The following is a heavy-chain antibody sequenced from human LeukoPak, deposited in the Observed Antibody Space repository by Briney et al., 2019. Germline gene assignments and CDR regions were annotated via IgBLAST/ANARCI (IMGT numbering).Heavy chain of an antibody. D-gene: IGHD3-10*01. V-gene: IGHV3-30*04. CDR2: ISSDGTKK. CDR3: ARDRSQEFDP. Sequence: PGGSLRLSCAASRFTFRNYGMHWVRQAPGKGLEWVAVISSDGTKKDYADSVKGRFSNSRDNSKNTLYLQLNRLRADDTAVYYCARDRSQEFDPWGQGTLVTVSS. CDR1: RFTFRNYG. J-gene: IGHJ5*02.